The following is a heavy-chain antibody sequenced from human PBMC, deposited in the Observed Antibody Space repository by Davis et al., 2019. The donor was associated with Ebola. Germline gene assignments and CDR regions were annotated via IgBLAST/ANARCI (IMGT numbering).Heavy chain of an antibody. D-gene: IGHD2-21*02. Sequence: MPSETLSLTCAVYVGSFSDYSWTWIRQSPGKGLEWIGEINHRGYTNYNPSLKSRVTMSVDTSKNQFSLKLHSVTAADTAVYFCARPRMRVTGSVGGMDVWGQGTTVTVAS. CDR2: INHRGYT. CDR3: ARPRMRVTGSVGGMDV. CDR1: VGSFSDYS. J-gene: IGHJ6*02. V-gene: IGHV4-34*01.